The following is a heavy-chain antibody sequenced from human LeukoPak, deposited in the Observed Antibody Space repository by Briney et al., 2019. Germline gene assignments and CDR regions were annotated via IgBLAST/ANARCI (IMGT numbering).Heavy chain of an antibody. J-gene: IGHJ4*02. CDR3: AKVGAAAGSFDY. CDR1: GFTFSVYG. V-gene: IGHV3-30*18. D-gene: IGHD6-13*01. CDR2: LSGDETYI. Sequence: PGGSLRLSCAASGFTFSVYGMHWVRQAPGKGLEWVALLSGDETYIDYTDSVKGRFTISRDNSKNTLYLRMNSLRAEDTAVYYCAKVGAAAGSFDYWGQGTLVTVSS.